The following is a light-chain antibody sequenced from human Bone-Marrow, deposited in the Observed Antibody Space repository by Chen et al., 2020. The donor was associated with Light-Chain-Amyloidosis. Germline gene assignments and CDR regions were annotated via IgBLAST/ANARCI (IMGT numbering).Light chain of an antibody. V-gene: IGKV3-15*01. CDR1: QSVTSN. CDR2: DTS. J-gene: IGKJ1*01. CDR3: QHYKNWPRT. Sequence: EIVMTQSPATLSVSPGERATLSCRASQSVTSNLAWYQQKPGQAPRLLIYDTSTRATGVPARFSGSGSETEFTLTISSPQSEDLAIYYCQHYKNWPRTFGQGTKVEIK.